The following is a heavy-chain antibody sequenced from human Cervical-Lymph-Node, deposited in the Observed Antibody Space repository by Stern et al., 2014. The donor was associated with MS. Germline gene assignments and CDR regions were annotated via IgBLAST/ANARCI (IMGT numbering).Heavy chain of an antibody. CDR2: LNLSDGST. J-gene: IGHJ4*02. CDR1: GYTFPSYH. Sequence: VPLLESGAEVKKPGASVQVSCKGSGYTFPSYHMHWVRQAPGQGLEWMGILNLSDGSTNYAQQFQGRVTLTRDTSASTVYMELSSLRSDDTAVYYCASDTTGEDYFDYWGQGALVTVSS. CDR3: ASDTTGEDYFDY. V-gene: IGHV1-46*01. D-gene: IGHD1-1*01.